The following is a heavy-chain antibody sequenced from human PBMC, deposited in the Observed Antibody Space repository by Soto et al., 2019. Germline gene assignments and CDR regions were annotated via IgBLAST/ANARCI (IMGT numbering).Heavy chain of an antibody. Sequence: GGSLRLSCAASGFTFSSYSMNWVRQAPGKGLEWVSSISSSSYIYYADSVKGRFTISRDNAKNSLYLQMNSLRAEDTAVYYCARDHVVVVPAADYYYGMDVWGQGTTVTVSS. V-gene: IGHV3-21*01. J-gene: IGHJ6*02. CDR3: ARDHVVVVPAADYYYGMDV. CDR2: ISSSSYI. D-gene: IGHD2-2*01. CDR1: GFTFSSYS.